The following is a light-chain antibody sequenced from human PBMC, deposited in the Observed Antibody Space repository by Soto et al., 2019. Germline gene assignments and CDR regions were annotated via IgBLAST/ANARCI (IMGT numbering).Light chain of an antibody. CDR2: AAS. Sequence: DIQMTQSPSSLSASVGDRVTITCRASQSISSYLNWYQQKPGKAPKLLIYAASSLQSGVPSRFSGSGSGTDFTLTISSRQPEDFATYYFQQSYSTPWTFGQGTKVEIK. CDR3: QQSYSTPWT. J-gene: IGKJ1*01. V-gene: IGKV1-39*01. CDR1: QSISSY.